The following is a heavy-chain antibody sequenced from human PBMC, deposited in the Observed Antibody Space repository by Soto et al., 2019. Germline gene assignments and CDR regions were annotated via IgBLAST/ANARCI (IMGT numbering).Heavy chain of an antibody. J-gene: IGHJ4*02. D-gene: IGHD3-22*01. Sequence: EVQLVESGGGIVQPGGSLRLSCAASGFTFSSYWMHWVRQAPGKGLVWVSRINSDGSRTSYADSAKGRFTISRDNAKNTVYLLMTSLRAEDTAVYYCARGDGDYYDGNGYLGRHWGQGTLVTVSS. CDR1: GFTFSSYW. V-gene: IGHV3-74*01. CDR2: INSDGSRT. CDR3: ARGDGDYYDGNGYLGRH.